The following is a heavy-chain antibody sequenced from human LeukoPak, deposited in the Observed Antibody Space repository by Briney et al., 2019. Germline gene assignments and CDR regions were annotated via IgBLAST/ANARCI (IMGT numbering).Heavy chain of an antibody. V-gene: IGHV1-69*04. Sequence: GASVKVSCKASGGTFSSYAINWVRQAPGQGLEWMGKIIPILNIAHYAQKLQGRVTITADKSTSTAYMDLSSLRSEDTAVYYCARAPGSGEINFDYWGQGTLVTVSS. CDR1: GGTFSSYA. J-gene: IGHJ4*02. CDR3: ARAPGSGEINFDY. CDR2: IIPILNIA. D-gene: IGHD2-15*01.